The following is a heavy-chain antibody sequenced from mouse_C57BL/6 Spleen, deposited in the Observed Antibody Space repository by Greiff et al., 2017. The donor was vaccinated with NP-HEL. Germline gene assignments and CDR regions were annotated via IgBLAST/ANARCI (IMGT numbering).Heavy chain of an antibody. Sequence: DVQLVESGGGLVKPGGSLKLSCAASGFTFSDYGMHWVRQAPEKGLEWVAYISSGSSTIYYADTVKGRFTISRDNAKNTLFLQMTSLRSEDTAMYYGARKEGGYGKGAMDYWGQGTSVTVSS. CDR3: ARKEGGYGKGAMDY. CDR2: ISSGSSTI. CDR1: GFTFSDYG. J-gene: IGHJ4*01. D-gene: IGHD2-1*01. V-gene: IGHV5-17*01.